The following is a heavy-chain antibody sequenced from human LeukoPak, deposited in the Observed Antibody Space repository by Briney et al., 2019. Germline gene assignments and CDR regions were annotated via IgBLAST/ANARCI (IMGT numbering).Heavy chain of an antibody. CDR3: AKGSARRWFWYFDY. CDR1: GFTFSSYE. CDR2: ISSSGSTI. J-gene: IGHJ4*02. Sequence: GGSLRLSCAASGFTFSSYEMNWVRQAPGKGLEWVSYISSSGSTIYYADSVKGRFTISRDNSKNTLYLQMNSLRAEDTAVYYCAKGSARRWFWYFDYWGQGTLVTVSS. D-gene: IGHD4-23*01. V-gene: IGHV3-48*03.